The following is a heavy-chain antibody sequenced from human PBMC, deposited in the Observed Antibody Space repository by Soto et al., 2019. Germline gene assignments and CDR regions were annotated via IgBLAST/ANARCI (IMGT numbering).Heavy chain of an antibody. CDR2: ISGSGGST. Sequence: GGSLRLSCAASGFTFSSYAMSWVRQAPGKGLKWVSAISGSGGSTYYADSVKGRFTISRDNSKNTLYLQMNSLRAEDTAVYYCAKDVVVTKAYYFDYWGQGTLVTVSS. CDR1: GFTFSSYA. V-gene: IGHV3-23*01. J-gene: IGHJ4*02. CDR3: AKDVVVTKAYYFDY. D-gene: IGHD2-21*02.